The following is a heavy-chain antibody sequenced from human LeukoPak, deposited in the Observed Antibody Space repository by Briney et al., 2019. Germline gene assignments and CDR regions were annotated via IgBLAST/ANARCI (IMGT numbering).Heavy chain of an antibody. CDR2: TSSSSSYI. CDR3: ARGHEWFSGVTNH. Sequence: GGSLRLSCAASGFTFSSYSMNWVRQAPGKGLEWVSSTSSSSSYIYYADSVKGRFTISRDNAKNSLYLQMNSLRAEDTAVYYCARGHEWFSGVTNHWGQGTLVTVSS. V-gene: IGHV3-21*01. CDR1: GFTFSSYS. D-gene: IGHD4-17*01. J-gene: IGHJ5*02.